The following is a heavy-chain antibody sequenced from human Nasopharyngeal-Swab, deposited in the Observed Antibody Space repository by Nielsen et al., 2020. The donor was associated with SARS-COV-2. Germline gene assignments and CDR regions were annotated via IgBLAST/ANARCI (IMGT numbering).Heavy chain of an antibody. CDR2: INWDGDIT. D-gene: IGHD2-15*01. J-gene: IGHJ4*02. V-gene: IGHV3-43*01. Sequence: LNISCVASGFNFEEYTMHWVRQPPGKGLEWGSLINWDGDITYYADSVGGRFTVYSDNSKNSLYLQLNDLRTGDTALYYCEKDSRRGVVVAAEFYFDSWVQGTLVTVSS. CDR1: GFNFEEYT. CDR3: EKDSRRGVVVAAEFYFDS.